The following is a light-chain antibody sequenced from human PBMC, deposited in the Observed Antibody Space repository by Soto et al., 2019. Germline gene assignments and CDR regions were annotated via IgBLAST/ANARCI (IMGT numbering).Light chain of an antibody. J-gene: IGKJ3*01. CDR3: QQYAASPFT. V-gene: IGKV3-11*01. CDR2: DAS. Sequence: EIVLTQSPATLSLSPGERATLSCRASQSVSSYLAWYQQKPGQAPRLLIYDASNRATGIPARFSGSGSGTDFTLTISSLEPEDFAVYYCQQYAASPFTFGPGTKVDI. CDR1: QSVSSY.